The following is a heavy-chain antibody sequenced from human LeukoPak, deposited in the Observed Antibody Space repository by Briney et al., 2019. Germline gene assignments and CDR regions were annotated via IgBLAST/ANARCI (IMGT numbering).Heavy chain of an antibody. Sequence: ASVKVSCKASGYTFTGYYIHWVRQAPGQGLEWMGWINPNNGGTEYAQKFQGRVTMTRDTSINTAYMELSSLRSDDTAVYYCARAEYSSGWSDYWGQGTLVTVSS. CDR2: INPNNGGT. CDR1: GYTFTGYY. J-gene: IGHJ4*02. V-gene: IGHV1-2*02. D-gene: IGHD6-19*01. CDR3: ARAEYSSGWSDY.